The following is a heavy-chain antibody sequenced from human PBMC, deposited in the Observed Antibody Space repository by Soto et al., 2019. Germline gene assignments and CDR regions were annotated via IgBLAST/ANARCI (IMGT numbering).Heavy chain of an antibody. J-gene: IGHJ4*02. CDR3: AITNGDYGDY. CDR1: GFTFSSYE. CDR2: ISSSGSTI. V-gene: IGHV3-48*03. D-gene: IGHD4-17*01. Sequence: GGSLRLYCAASGFTFSSYEMNWVRQAPGKGLEWVSYISSSGSTIYYADSVKGRFTISRDNAKNSLYLQMNSLRAEDTAVYYCAITNGDYGDYWGQGTLVTVSS.